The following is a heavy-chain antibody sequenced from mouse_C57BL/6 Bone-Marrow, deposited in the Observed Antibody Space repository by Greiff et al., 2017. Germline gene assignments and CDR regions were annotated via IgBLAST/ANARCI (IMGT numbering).Heavy chain of an antibody. CDR1: GYTFTSYW. J-gene: IGHJ4*01. CDR3: AREDDYDGYYAMDY. D-gene: IGHD2-4*01. V-gene: IGHV1-59*01. CDR2: IDPSDSYT. Sequence: QVQLQQPGAELVRPGTSVKLSCKASGYTFTSYWMHWVKQRPGQGLEWIGVIDPSDSYTNSNQKFKGKATLTVDTSSSTAYMQISSLTSEDSAVYYCAREDDYDGYYAMDYWGQGTSVTVSS.